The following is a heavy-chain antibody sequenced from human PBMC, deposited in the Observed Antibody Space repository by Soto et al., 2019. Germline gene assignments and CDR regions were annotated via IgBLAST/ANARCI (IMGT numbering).Heavy chain of an antibody. CDR2: ISYDGSNK. V-gene: IGHV3-30-3*01. D-gene: IGHD2-15*01. CDR3: ARDHVVVAATFRASYYGMDV. J-gene: IGHJ6*02. Sequence: GGSLRLSCAASGFTFSSYAMHWVRQAPGKGLEWVAVISYDGSNKYYADSVKGRFTISRDNSKNTLYLQMNSLRAEDTAVYYCARDHVVVAATFRASYYGMDVWGQGTMVTVSS. CDR1: GFTFSSYA.